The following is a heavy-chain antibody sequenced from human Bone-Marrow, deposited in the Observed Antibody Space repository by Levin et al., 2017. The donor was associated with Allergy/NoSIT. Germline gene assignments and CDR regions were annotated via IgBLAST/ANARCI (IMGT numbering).Heavy chain of an antibody. CDR1: GGSFSGYY. V-gene: IGHV4-34*01. J-gene: IGHJ4*02. CDR2: INHSGST. CDR3: ARPIPGNY. Sequence: SETLSLTCAVYGGSFSGYYWSWIRQPPGKGLEWIGEINHSGSTNYNPSLKSRVTISVDTSKNQFSLKLSSVTAADTAVYYCARPIPGNYWGQGTLVTVSS.